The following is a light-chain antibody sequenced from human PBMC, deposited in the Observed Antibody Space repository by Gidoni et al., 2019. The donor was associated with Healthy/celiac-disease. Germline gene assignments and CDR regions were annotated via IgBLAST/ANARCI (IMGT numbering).Light chain of an antibody. J-gene: IGKJ4*01. CDR3: QQSYSTPLT. Sequence: DIQMTQSPSSLSASVGDRVTITCRASQSISSYLNWYQQKPGKAPKLLIYAASSLQSGVPSRFSGSGSGTDFTLTISSLQPADFATYYFQQSYSTPLTFGGGTKVEFK. CDR1: QSISSY. V-gene: IGKV1-39*01. CDR2: AAS.